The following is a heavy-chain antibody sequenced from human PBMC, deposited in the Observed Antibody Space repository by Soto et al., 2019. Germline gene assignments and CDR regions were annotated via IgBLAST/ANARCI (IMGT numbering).Heavy chain of an antibody. CDR2: IYTSGST. Sequence: QVQLQESGPGLVKPSETLSLTCTVSGGSISSYYWSWIRQPAGKGLEWIGRIYTSGSTNYNPSLKSRVTMSVDTSKNQFSLKLSSVTAADTAVYYCARDSRYCSGGSCYYYYYGMDVWGQGTTVTVSS. J-gene: IGHJ6*02. CDR3: ARDSRYCSGGSCYYYYYGMDV. CDR1: GGSISSYY. V-gene: IGHV4-4*07. D-gene: IGHD2-15*01.